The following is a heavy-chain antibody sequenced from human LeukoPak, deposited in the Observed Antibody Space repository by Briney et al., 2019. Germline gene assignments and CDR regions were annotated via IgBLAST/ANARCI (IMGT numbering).Heavy chain of an antibody. CDR2: INPNSGGT. CDR1: GYTFTGYY. D-gene: IGHD3-3*01. J-gene: IGHJ6*03. Sequence: GASVKVSCKASGYTFTGYYTHWVRQAPGQGLEWMGWINPNSGGTNYAQKFQGRVTMTRDTSISTAYMELSRLRSDDTAVYYCARDGSGYSLYYYMDVWGKGTTVTVSS. CDR3: ARDGSGYSLYYYMDV. V-gene: IGHV1-2*02.